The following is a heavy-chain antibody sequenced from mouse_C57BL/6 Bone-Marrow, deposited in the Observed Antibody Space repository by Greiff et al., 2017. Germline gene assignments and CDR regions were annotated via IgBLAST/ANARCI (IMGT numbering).Heavy chain of an antibody. J-gene: IGHJ4*01. Sequence: QVQLQQSGAELVRPGASVKLSCKASGYTFTDYYINWVKQRPGQGLEWIARIYPGSGNTYYNEKFKGKATLTAEKSSSAAYMQLSSLTSEDSAVYVCARGDYSNLDYAMDYWGQGTSVTVSS. D-gene: IGHD2-5*01. CDR1: GYTFTDYY. V-gene: IGHV1-76*01. CDR2: IYPGSGNT. CDR3: ARGDYSNLDYAMDY.